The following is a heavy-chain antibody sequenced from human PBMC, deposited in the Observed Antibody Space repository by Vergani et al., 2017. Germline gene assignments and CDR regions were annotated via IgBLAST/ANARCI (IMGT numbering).Heavy chain of an antibody. D-gene: IGHD4-23*01. J-gene: IGHJ3*02. Sequence: QVQLVQSGAEVKKPGSSVKVSCKASGGTFSSYAISWVRQAPGQGLEWMGRIIPILGIANYAQKFQGRVTITADKSTSTAYMELSSLGSEDTAVYYCARGPSVVTPYDAFDIWGQGTMVTVSS. CDR1: GGTFSSYA. CDR2: IIPILGIA. V-gene: IGHV1-69*04. CDR3: ARGPSVVTPYDAFDI.